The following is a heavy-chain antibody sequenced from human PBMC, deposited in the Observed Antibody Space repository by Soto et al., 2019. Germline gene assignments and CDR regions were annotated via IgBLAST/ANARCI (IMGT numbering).Heavy chain of an antibody. J-gene: IGHJ4*02. V-gene: IGHV1-18*04. Sequence: ASVXVAFKASWYTFTMYSINLFLQAAGQGLEWVGWISNYNGDTKYAQKFQGRVTLTTDTSTTTTYMDLRSLTSDDTAVYFCARGESTGYTKGWLETWGQGTLVNV. CDR3: ARGESTGYTKGWLET. CDR2: ISNYNGDT. D-gene: IGHD6-19*01. CDR1: WYTFTMYS.